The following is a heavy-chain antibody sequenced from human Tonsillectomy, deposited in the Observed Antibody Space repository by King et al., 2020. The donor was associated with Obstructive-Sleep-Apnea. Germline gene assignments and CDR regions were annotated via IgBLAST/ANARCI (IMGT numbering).Heavy chain of an antibody. CDR2: IIANSDRGST. CDR3: TTALYFGLGSFDS. J-gene: IGHJ4*02. CDR1: GFTFNHAR. Sequence: VQLVESGRGVVKPGGSLRRYCAASGFTFNHARWSVVPPSSGQGLEGVCHIIANSDRGSTNYAAPVKGRFTISRDDSKNTLFLQMNSLKSEDTAVYFCTTALYFGLGSFDSWGQGTLVTVSS. V-gene: IGHV3-15*01. D-gene: IGHD3-10*01.